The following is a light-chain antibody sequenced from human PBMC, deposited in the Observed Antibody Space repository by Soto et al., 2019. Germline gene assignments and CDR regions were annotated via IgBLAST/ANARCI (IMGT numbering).Light chain of an antibody. CDR1: QSFRGNY. V-gene: IGKV3-20*01. CDR2: GAS. J-gene: IGKJ1*01. CDR3: QQYGISPRT. Sequence: EIVLMQSPGTLSLSPGETATLSCRASQSFRGNYLAWYQQKPGQAPRLLIYGASSRATGIPDRFSGSGSGTDFTLTIRRLEPEDIAVYYCQQYGISPRTFGQGTKVDIK.